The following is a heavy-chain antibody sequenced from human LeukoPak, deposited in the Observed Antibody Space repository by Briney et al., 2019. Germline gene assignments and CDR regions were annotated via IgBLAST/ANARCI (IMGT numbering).Heavy chain of an antibody. Sequence: SETLSLTCSVSGGSVSSGISYWSWIRQPPGEGLEWVGSLFYSGNTYYNPSLKSRVTISVDTSQNQFSLKLTSVTAADTAVYYCVKRGTGSYYYGMDVWGQGTTVTVSS. J-gene: IGHJ6*02. CDR1: GGSVSSGISY. CDR3: VKRGTGSYYYGMDV. V-gene: IGHV4-39*01. D-gene: IGHD1-1*01. CDR2: LFYSGNT.